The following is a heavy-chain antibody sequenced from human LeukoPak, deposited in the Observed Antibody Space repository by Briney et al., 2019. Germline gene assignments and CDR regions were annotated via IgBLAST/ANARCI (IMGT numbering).Heavy chain of an antibody. CDR3: ASTFGTSYRLFDY. CDR2: INHSGST. D-gene: IGHD3-16*02. J-gene: IGHJ4*02. CDR1: GGSFSGYY. V-gene: IGHV4-34*01. Sequence: SETLSLTCAVYGGSFSGYYWSWIRQPPGKGLEWIGEINHSGSTYYNPSLKSRVTISVDTSKNQFSLKLSSVTAADTAVYYCASTFGTSYRLFDYWGQGTLVTVSS.